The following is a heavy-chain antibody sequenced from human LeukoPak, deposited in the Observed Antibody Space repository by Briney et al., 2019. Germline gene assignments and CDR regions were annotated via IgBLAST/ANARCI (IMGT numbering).Heavy chain of an antibody. CDR1: GFTFDDYA. CDR2: ISWNSGSI. Sequence: PGGSLRLSCAASGFTFDDYAMHWVRQAPGKGLEWVSGISWNSGSIGYADSVKGRFTISRDNAKNSLYLQMNSLRAEDTALYYCAKDGHSGYESYFDYWGQGTLVTVSS. D-gene: IGHD5-12*01. V-gene: IGHV3-9*01. CDR3: AKDGHSGYESYFDY. J-gene: IGHJ4*02.